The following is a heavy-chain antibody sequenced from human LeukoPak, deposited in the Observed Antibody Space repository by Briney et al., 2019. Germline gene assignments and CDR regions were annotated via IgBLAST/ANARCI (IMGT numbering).Heavy chain of an antibody. D-gene: IGHD3-10*01. J-gene: IGHJ6*03. CDR3: AKGVGRLYYYYYMDV. CDR2: ISGSGGST. CDR1: GFTFSSYW. Sequence: GGSLRLSCAASGFTFSSYWMSWVRQAPGKGLEWVSAISGSGGSTYYADSVKGRFTISRDNSKNTLYLQMNSLRAEDTAVYYCAKGVGRLYYYYYMDVWGKGTTVTVSS. V-gene: IGHV3-23*01.